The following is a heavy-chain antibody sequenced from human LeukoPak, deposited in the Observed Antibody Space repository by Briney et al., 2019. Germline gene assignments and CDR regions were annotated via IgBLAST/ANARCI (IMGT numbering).Heavy chain of an antibody. Sequence: ASVKVSCKASGYTFTGYYWHWLRQAPRQGLEWMVWINPNSGVTNYAQKFQGRVTMTRDTAISTAYIDLISLRSDDTAVYDCGRDGEGGELGDYWGQGPLVTVSS. D-gene: IGHD1-7*01. V-gene: IGHV1-2*02. CDR2: INPNSGVT. CDR1: GYTFTGYY. J-gene: IGHJ4*02. CDR3: GRDGEGGELGDY.